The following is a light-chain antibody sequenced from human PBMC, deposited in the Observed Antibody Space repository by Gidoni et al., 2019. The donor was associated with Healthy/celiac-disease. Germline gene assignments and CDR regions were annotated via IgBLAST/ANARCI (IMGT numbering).Light chain of an antibody. J-gene: IGKJ2*01. CDR1: QSISSY. CDR2: AAS. CDR3: QQSYSTPGT. V-gene: IGKV1-39*01. Sequence: DIQMTQSPSSLSASVGDRVTLTCRASQSISSYLNWYQKKPGKAPKLLIYAASSLQRGVPSRFSGSGSGTDFTLTISSLQPEDFATYYCQQSYSTPGTFGQGTKLEIK.